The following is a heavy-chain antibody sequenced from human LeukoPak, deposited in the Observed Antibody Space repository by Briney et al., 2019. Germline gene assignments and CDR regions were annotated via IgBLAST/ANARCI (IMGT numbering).Heavy chain of an antibody. V-gene: IGHV3-23*01. CDR3: AKDVDGYSYGYRYYYYYGMDV. D-gene: IGHD5-18*01. CDR1: GFTFSSYA. Sequence: GGSLRLSCAASGFTFSSYAMSWVRQAPGKGLEWVSAISGSGGSTYYADSVKGRFTISRDNSKNTLYLQMNSLRAEDTAVYYCAKDVDGYSYGYRYYYYYGMDVWGQGTTVTVSS. CDR2: ISGSGGST. J-gene: IGHJ6*02.